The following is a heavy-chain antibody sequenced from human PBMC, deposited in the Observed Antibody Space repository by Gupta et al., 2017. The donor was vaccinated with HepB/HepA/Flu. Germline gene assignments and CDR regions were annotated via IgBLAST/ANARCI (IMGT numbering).Heavy chain of an antibody. D-gene: IGHD4-23*01. CDR3: ARGDGGASVFDL. CDR2: ISGAWTIT. J-gene: IGHJ5*02. V-gene: IGHV3-74*03. CDR1: DFTFSENW. Sequence: QVVESGGGLVHPGGSLRLSCASSDFTFSENWLHWVRQSPGRGLVWVSRISGAWTITYADFVKGRFTISRDNAKGTLYLQMNSLTVDDTAVYYCARGDGGASVFDLWGHGTLVTVSS.